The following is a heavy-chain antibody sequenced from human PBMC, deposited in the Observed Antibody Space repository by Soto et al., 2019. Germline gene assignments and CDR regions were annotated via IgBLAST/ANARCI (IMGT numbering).Heavy chain of an antibody. J-gene: IGHJ6*02. D-gene: IGHD3-10*01. CDR2: IIPILGIA. CDR3: ARGPHITMVRGVMPYYGMDV. V-gene: IGHV1-69*02. Sequence: QVQLVQSGAEVKKPGSSVKVSCKASGGTFSSYTISWVRQAPGQGLEWMGRIIPILGIANYAQKFQGRVTITADKSTSTAYMELSSLRAEDTAVYYCARGPHITMVRGVMPYYGMDVWGQGTTVTVSS. CDR1: GGTFSSYT.